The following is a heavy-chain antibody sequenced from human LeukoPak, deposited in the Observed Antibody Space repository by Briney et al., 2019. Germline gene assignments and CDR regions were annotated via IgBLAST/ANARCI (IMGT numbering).Heavy chain of an antibody. J-gene: IGHJ2*01. CDR2: ISVSGYTT. Sequence: GGSLRLSCAASGFTFSSYAMSWVRQAPGKGLEWVSAISVSGYTTYYADSVKGRFTFSRDNSKNTLYLQMSGLRAEDTAVYYCAKVASYWYFDLWGRGTLVTVSS. V-gene: IGHV3-23*01. CDR3: AKVASYWYFDL. CDR1: GFTFSSYA.